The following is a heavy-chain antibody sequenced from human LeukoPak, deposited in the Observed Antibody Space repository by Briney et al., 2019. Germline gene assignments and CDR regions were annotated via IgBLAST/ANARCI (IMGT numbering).Heavy chain of an antibody. CDR2: ISYDGSNK. D-gene: IGHD2-15*01. V-gene: IGHV3-30*18. CDR3: AKASQDIVVVVAATGLDY. CDR1: GFTFGSYG. Sequence: PGGSLRLSCAASGFTFGSYGMHWVRQAPGKGLEWVAVISYDGSNKYYADSVKGRFTISRDNSKNTLYLQMNSLRAEDTAVYYCAKASQDIVVVVAATGLDYWGQGTLVTVSS. J-gene: IGHJ4*02.